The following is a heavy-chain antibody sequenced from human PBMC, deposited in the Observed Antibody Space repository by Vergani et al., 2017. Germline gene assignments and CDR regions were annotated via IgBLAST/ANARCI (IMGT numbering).Heavy chain of an antibody. J-gene: IGHJ4*02. Sequence: QVQLQESCPGMVKPSQTLSLSCPVSGGPISSGEYYWTWIRQPAGKGLQYLGRIYTSGSTNYNPSLRSRLSMSRDTSKNQCSLKIMSVTAADTAVYYCARFDPQMEPPHYWGQGIMVTVSS. CDR1: GGPISSGEYY. V-gene: IGHV4-61*02. CDR2: IYTSGST. CDR3: ARFDPQMEPPHY. D-gene: IGHD5-24*01.